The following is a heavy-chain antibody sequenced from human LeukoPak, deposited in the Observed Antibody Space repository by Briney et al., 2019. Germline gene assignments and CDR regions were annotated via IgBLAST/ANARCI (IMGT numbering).Heavy chain of an antibody. Sequence: GASVKVSCKASGYTFTGYYMHWVRQAPGQGLEWMGWINPNSGGTNYAQKFQGRVTMTRDTSISTAYMELSRLRSDDTAVYYCARDAPTYYYDSSGYYYEYTAFDIWGQGTMVTVSS. CDR2: INPNSGGT. CDR3: ARDAPTYYYDSSGYYYEYTAFDI. CDR1: GYTFTGYY. D-gene: IGHD3-22*01. V-gene: IGHV1-2*02. J-gene: IGHJ3*02.